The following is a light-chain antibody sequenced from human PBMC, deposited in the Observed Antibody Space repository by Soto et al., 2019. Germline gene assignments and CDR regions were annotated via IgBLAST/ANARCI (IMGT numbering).Light chain of an antibody. CDR3: QKYDSAPLT. J-gene: IGKJ4*01. V-gene: IGKV1-27*01. CDR2: GAS. Sequence: DIQMTQSPSSLSASIGDRVTITCRASQDITYYLAWYQQKPGKLPRLLIYGASALHSGVPSRFSGSGSGTDFTLTITSLQPEDVATYFCQKYDSAPLTFGGGTKVDIK. CDR1: QDITYY.